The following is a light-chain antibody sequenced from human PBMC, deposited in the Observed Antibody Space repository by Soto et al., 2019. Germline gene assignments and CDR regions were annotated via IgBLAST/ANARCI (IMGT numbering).Light chain of an antibody. CDR2: DVT. J-gene: IGLJ2*01. CDR3: SSYTSSNTVL. CDR1: SSDVGGYNY. V-gene: IGLV2-14*03. Sequence: QSALTQPASVSGSPGQSITISCTGTSSDVGGYNYVSWYQHHPGKAPKLMIYDVTDRPSGISFRFSCSKSGNTASLTISRLQAEDEADYYCSSYTSSNTVLFGGGTKLTVL.